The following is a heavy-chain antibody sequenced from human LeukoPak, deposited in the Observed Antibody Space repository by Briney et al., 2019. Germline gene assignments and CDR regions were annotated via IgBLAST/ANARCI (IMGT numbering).Heavy chain of an antibody. Sequence: GGSLRLSCAASGFTFSIAWMSWVRQAPGKGLEWVGRIKSKTDGGTTDYAAPVKGRFTISRDDSKNTLYLQMNSLKTEDTAVYYCTTDRRDWNDDWFDPWGQGTLVTVSS. D-gene: IGHD1-1*01. J-gene: IGHJ5*02. V-gene: IGHV3-15*01. CDR3: TTDRRDWNDDWFDP. CDR1: GFTFSIAW. CDR2: IKSKTDGGTT.